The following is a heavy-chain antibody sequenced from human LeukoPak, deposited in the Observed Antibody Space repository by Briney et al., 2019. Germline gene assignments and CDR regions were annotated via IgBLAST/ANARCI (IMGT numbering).Heavy chain of an antibody. J-gene: IGHJ4*02. CDR3: ARDFSPYGYYFDY. CDR1: GGTFSSYA. CDR2: IIPIFGTA. Sequence: SVKVSCKASGGTFSSYAISWVRQAPGQGLEWMGGIIPIFGTANYAQKFQGRVTITADESTSTAYMELSSLRSEDTAVYYCARDFSPYGYYFDYWGQGTLVTVSS. D-gene: IGHD3-10*01. V-gene: IGHV1-69*13.